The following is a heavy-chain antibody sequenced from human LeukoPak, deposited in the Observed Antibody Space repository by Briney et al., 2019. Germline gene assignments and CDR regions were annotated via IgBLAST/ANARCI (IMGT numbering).Heavy chain of an antibody. J-gene: IGHJ5*02. D-gene: IGHD4-23*01. V-gene: IGHV1-18*01. CDR3: ARDLTTVVTPRSGWFDP. Sequence: ASVKVSCKASGYTFTSYGISWVRQAPGQGLEWMGWISAYNGNTNYAQKLQGRVTMTTDTSTSTAYMELRSLRSDDTAVYYCARDLTTVVTPRSGWFDPWGQGTLVTVSS. CDR1: GYTFTSYG. CDR2: ISAYNGNT.